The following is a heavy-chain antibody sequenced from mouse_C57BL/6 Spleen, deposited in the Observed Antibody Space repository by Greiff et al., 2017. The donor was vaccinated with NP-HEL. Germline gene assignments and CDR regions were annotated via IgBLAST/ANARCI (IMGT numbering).Heavy chain of an antibody. CDR2: IYYSGTI. D-gene: IGHD2-4*01. Sequence: VQLQQSGPGLVKPSQTVFLTCTVTGISITTGNYRWSWIRQFPGNKLEWIGYIYYSGTITYNPSLTSRTTITRDTPKNQFFLEMNSVTAEDTATYYCARERDYDGDYYAMDYWGQGTSVTVSS. CDR1: GISITTGNYR. V-gene: IGHV3-5*01. CDR3: ARERDYDGDYYAMDY. J-gene: IGHJ4*01.